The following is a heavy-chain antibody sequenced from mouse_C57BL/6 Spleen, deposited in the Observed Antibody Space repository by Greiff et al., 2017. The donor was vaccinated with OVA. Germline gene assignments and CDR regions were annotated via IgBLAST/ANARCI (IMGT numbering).Heavy chain of an antibody. CDR3: ARHYYGSSYWYFDF. V-gene: IGHV2-6-1*01. D-gene: IGHD1-1*01. CDR2: IWSEGST. CDR1: GFSLTSYG. J-gene: IGHJ1*03. Sequence: VMLVESGPGLVAPSQCLSISCTVSGFSLTSYGVHWVRQPPGKGLEWLVEIWSEGSTTSNSALKSSQGIITDNSKSQFFLKMNSLQSDDTAMYYVARHYYGSSYWYFDFWGTGTTVTVSS.